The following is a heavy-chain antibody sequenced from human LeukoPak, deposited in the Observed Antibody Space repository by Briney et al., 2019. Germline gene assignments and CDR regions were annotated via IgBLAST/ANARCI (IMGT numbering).Heavy chain of an antibody. CDR3: ARDWGPTYYDFWSGYSYYYYDMDV. CDR1: GFIASSNY. V-gene: IGHV3-21*01. CDR2: ISSSSSYI. Sequence: GGSLRLSCAASGFIASSNYMTWVRRAPGKGLEWVSSISSSSSYIYYADSVKGRFTISRDNAKNSLYLQMNSLRAEDTAVYYCARDWGPTYYDFWSGYSYYYYDMDVWGQGTTVTVSS. D-gene: IGHD3-3*01. J-gene: IGHJ6*02.